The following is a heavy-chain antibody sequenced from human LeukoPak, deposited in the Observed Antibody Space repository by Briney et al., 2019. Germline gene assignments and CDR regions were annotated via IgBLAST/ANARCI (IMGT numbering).Heavy chain of an antibody. CDR3: ARVRGYSSSYVGY. D-gene: IGHD6-13*01. J-gene: IGHJ4*02. Sequence: SETLSLTCTVSGGSISSYYWSWIRQPAGEGLERIGRIYTSGSTNYNPSLTSRVTTSVDTSKNQFSLNLNSVTAAATAVYYCARVRGYSSSYVGYWGQGTLVTVSS. CDR1: GGSISSYY. CDR2: IYTSGST. V-gene: IGHV4-4*07.